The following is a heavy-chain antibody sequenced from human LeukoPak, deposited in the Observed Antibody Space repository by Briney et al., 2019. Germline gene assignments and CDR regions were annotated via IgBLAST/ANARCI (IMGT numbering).Heavy chain of an antibody. CDR3: AREAFTTVTSATDAFDI. J-gene: IGHJ3*02. Sequence: ASVKVSCKASGYTFTGYYMHWVRQAPGQGLEWMGWINPNSGGTNSAQKFQGRVTMTRDTSISTAYMDLNTLRSDDTAVYYCAREAFTTVTSATDAFDIWGQGTMVTVSS. CDR2: INPNSGGT. V-gene: IGHV1-2*02. CDR1: GYTFTGYY. D-gene: IGHD4-17*01.